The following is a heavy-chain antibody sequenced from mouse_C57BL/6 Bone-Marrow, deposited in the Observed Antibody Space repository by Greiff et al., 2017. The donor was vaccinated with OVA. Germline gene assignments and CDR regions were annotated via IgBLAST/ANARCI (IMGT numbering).Heavy chain of an antibody. CDR1: GYSITSGYY. V-gene: IGHV3-6*01. CDR3: ARRGEKDY. Sequence: ESGPGLVKPSQSLSLTCSVTGYSITSGYYWNWIRQFPGNKLEWMGYISYDGSNNYNPSLKNRISITRDTSKNQLFLKLNSVTTEDTATYYGARRGEKDYWGQGTTLTVSS. CDR2: ISYDGSN. J-gene: IGHJ2*01. D-gene: IGHD2-13*01.